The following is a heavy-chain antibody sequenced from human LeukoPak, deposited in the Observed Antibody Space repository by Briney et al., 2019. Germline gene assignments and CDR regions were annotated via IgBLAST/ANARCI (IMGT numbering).Heavy chain of an antibody. V-gene: IGHV1-2*02. CDR1: GYTFTGYY. CDR2: INPNSGGT. CDR3: ARVNPRLGCSGGSCFVLGSGFDY. J-gene: IGHJ4*02. D-gene: IGHD2-15*01. Sequence: GAAVKVSCKASGYTFTGYYMHWVRQAPGQGLEWMGWINPNSGGTNYAQKFQGRVTMTRDTSISTAYMELRSLRSDDTAVYYCARVNPRLGCSGGSCFVLGSGFDYWGQGTLVTVSS.